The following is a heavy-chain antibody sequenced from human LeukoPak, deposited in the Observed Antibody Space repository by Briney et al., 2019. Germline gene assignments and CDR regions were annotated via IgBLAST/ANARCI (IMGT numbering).Heavy chain of an antibody. CDR3: ARGGFNLVRGVIIPSNSYYFYMDI. V-gene: IGHV3-21*01. J-gene: IGHJ6*03. Sequence: GGSLRLSCAVSGFTFSAYSMSWVRQAPGKGLEWVSSITSGDFVYFADSLKGRFTISRDNAKSSLFSQMNSLRAEDTAVYYCARGGFNLVRGVIIPSNSYYFYMDIWGKGTTVTVSS. D-gene: IGHD3-10*01. CDR2: ITSGDFV. CDR1: GFTFSAYS.